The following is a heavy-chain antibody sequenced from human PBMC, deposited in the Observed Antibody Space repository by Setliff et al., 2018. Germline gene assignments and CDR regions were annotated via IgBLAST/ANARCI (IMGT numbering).Heavy chain of an antibody. CDR1: GFTFSSYA. D-gene: IGHD6-13*01. J-gene: IGHJ6*03. CDR3: AKSGSSSSWSLYYYYYMDV. V-gene: IGHV3-23*01. CDR2: ISGSGVST. Sequence: GGSLRLSCAASGFTFSSYAMSWVRQAPGKGLEWVSAISGSGVSTYYADSVKGRFTISRDNSKNTLYLQMNSLRAEDTAVYYCAKSGSSSSWSLYYYYYMDVWGKGTTVTSP.